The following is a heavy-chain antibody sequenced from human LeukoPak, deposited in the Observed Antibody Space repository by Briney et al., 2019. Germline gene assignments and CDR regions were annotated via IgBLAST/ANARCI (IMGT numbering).Heavy chain of an antibody. Sequence: ASVEVSCKASGYTFTSYDINWVRQATGQGLEWMGWMNPNSGNTGYAQKFQGRVTSTRNTSITTAYMELSSLRSEDTAVYYCARDPGGIAVAGNGFDYWGQGTLVTVSS. CDR3: ARDPGGIAVAGNGFDY. J-gene: IGHJ4*02. D-gene: IGHD6-19*01. CDR2: MNPNSGNT. V-gene: IGHV1-8*03. CDR1: GYTFTSYD.